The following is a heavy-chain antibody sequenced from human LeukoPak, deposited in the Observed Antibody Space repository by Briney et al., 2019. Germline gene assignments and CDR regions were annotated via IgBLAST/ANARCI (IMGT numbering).Heavy chain of an antibody. CDR2: ISYDGTNK. CDR3: AKDVVPWFGETTDYNGMDV. CDR1: GFTFSRYG. V-gene: IGHV3-30*18. J-gene: IGHJ6*02. D-gene: IGHD3-10*01. Sequence: PGRSLRLSCAASGFTFSRYGMHWVRQAPGKGLEWVAVISYDGTNKYYADSVKGRFTISRDNSKNTLYLQVSSLRGEDTAVYYCAKDVVPWFGETTDYNGMDVWGQGTTVTVSS.